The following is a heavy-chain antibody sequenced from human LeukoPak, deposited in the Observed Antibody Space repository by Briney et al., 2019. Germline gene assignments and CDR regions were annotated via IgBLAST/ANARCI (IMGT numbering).Heavy chain of an antibody. CDR3: ARVHYHYDSSGPEWWFDP. D-gene: IGHD3-22*01. CDR1: GYTFTGYY. CDR2: INPNSGGT. V-gene: IGHV1-2*02. J-gene: IGHJ5*02. Sequence: ASVKVSCKASGYTFTGYYMHWVRQAPGQGLEWMGWINPNSGGTNYAQKFQGRVTMARDTSISTAYMELTRLGSDDTAVYYCARVHYHYDSSGPEWWFDPWGQGTLVTVSS.